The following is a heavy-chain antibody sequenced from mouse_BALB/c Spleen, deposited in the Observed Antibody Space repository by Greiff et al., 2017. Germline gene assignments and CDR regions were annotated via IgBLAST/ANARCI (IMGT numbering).Heavy chain of an antibody. V-gene: IGHV2-9-2*01. J-gene: IGHJ1*01. Sequence: VQLVESGPGLVAPSQSLSITCTVSGFSLTSYDISWIRQPPGKGLEWLGVIWTGGGTNYNSAFMSRLSISKDNSKSQVFLKMNSLQTDDTAIYYCVRDLAYYGNYGYFDVWGAGTTVTVSS. CDR1: GFSLTSYD. CDR3: VRDLAYYGNYGYFDV. CDR2: IWTGGGT. D-gene: IGHD2-10*01.